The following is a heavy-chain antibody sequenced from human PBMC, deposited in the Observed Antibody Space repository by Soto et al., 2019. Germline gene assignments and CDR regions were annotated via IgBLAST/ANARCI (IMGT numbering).Heavy chain of an antibody. CDR2: IYHGGST. CDR3: ARAGPWVPYYYASSPPTLETWFDY. CDR1: GYSIIIGYY. D-gene: IGHD3-22*01. V-gene: IGHV4-38-2*01. J-gene: IGHJ5*01. Sequence: SETLSLTCAVSGYSIIIGYYWGWLRQRPGKGLEWIGSIYHGGSTDYNPSLNSRVTVSIDMTNNHGSLILNSVTAADTAVYYCARAGPWVPYYYASSPPTLETWFDYWAPGTVVTVSS.